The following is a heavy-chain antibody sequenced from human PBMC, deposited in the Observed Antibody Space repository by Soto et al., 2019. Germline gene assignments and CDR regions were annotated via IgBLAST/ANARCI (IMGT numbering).Heavy chain of an antibody. CDR1: GFTPSRLS. CDR3: ATGTDFGWLDNPNQALEI. Sequence: EVQLVQSGGALVQPGGSLRLSCAASGFTPSRLSMNWVRQAPGKGLEWISYINSAGSIIYYADSVKGRFTISRDNAKNSLYLPMISLRAEDTAVYYCATGTDFGWLDNPNQALEIWCQGTMVTVSS. J-gene: IGHJ3*02. V-gene: IGHV3-48*01. CDR2: INSAGSII. D-gene: IGHD3-9*01.